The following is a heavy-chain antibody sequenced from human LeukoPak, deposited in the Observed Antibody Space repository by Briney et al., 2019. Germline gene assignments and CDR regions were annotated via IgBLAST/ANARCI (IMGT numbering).Heavy chain of an antibody. D-gene: IGHD1-26*01. J-gene: IGHJ4*02. CDR1: GFTLSSYA. V-gene: IGHV3-64D*09. Sequence: GGSLRLSCSASGFTLSSYAMHWVRQAPGKGLEYVSLITSTGGSTSYADSVKGRFTISRDNSKNTLYLQMSSLRPEDTAVYYCVKGGYSGNYYFDYWGQGSPVTVSS. CDR2: ITSTGGST. CDR3: VKGGYSGNYYFDY.